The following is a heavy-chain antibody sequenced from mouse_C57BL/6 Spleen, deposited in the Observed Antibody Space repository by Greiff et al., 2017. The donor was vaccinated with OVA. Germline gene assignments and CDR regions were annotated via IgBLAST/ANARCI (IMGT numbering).Heavy chain of an antibody. CDR1: GFSLTSYG. V-gene: IGHV2-4*01. J-gene: IGHJ4*01. Sequence: VQVVESGPGLVQPSQSLSITCTVSGFSLTSYGVHWVRQPPGKGLEWLGVIWSGGSTDYNDAFISRLSISKDNSKSLVFFKINSLQADDTAIYYCAKSVYAMGYWGQGTSVTVSS. CDR2: IWSGGST. CDR3: AKSVYAMGY.